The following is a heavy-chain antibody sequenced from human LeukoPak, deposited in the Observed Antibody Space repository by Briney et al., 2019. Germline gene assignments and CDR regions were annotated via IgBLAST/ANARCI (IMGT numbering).Heavy chain of an antibody. V-gene: IGHV4-34*01. CDR1: GGSFSGYY. D-gene: IGHD5-24*01. CDR3: ARRRATITNYFDY. CDR2: INHSGST. J-gene: IGHJ4*02. Sequence: SETLSLTCAVYGGSFSGYYWSWIRQPPGKGLEWIGEINHSGSTYYNPSLKSRVTISVDTSKNQFSLKLSSVTAADTAVYYCARRRATITNYFDYWGQGTLVTVSS.